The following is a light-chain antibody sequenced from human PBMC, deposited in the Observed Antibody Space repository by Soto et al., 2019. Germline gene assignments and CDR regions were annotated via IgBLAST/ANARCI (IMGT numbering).Light chain of an antibody. V-gene: IGKV3-20*01. CDR1: QSVSNNY. J-gene: IGKJ3*01. CDR3: QLYGTSPFT. Sequence: EIVLTQSPGTLSLSPGERATLSCRASQSVSNNYLAWYQQKPGQAPRLLIYGASTRAGGVPDRFSGSGSGTDFTLTISRLEPEDFAVYYCQLYGTSPFTFGPGTKVDIK. CDR2: GAS.